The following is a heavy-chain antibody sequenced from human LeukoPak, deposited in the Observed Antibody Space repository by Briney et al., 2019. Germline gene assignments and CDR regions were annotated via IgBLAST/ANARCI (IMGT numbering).Heavy chain of an antibody. Sequence: GGSLRLSCAASGFAFSNYWISWVRQTPGKGLEWVASINLDGSEKYYVDSVKGRFTISRDNAKNSLFLQINSLRAEDTALYYCARRYCGDGRCYKFDYWGQGTLVTVSS. CDR2: INLDGSEK. V-gene: IGHV3-7*01. CDR1: GFAFSNYW. D-gene: IGHD2-15*01. CDR3: ARRYCGDGRCYKFDY. J-gene: IGHJ4*02.